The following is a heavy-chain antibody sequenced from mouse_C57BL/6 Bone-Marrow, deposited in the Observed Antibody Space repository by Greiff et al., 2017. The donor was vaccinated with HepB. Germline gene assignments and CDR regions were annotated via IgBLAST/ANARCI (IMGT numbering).Heavy chain of an antibody. CDR2: IDPEDGDT. D-gene: IGHD1-1*01. CDR1: GFNIKDYY. J-gene: IGHJ4*01. Sequence: EVQLQQSGAELVRPGASVKLSCTASGFNIKDYYMHWVKQRPEQGLEWIGRIDPEDGDTEYAPKFQGKATMTADTSSNTAYLQLSSLTSEDTAVYYCTTYYYGSSYLAMDYWGQGTSVTVSS. CDR3: TTYYYGSSYLAMDY. V-gene: IGHV14-1*01.